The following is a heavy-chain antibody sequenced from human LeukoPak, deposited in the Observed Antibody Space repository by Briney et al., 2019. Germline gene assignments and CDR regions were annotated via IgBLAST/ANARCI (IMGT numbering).Heavy chain of an antibody. CDR3: ARDRSTSCCHYYYYYMDV. J-gene: IGHJ6*03. D-gene: IGHD2-2*01. CDR2: IKRDGSEK. V-gene: IGHV3-7*01. Sequence: GGSLRLSCAASGFTFSSYWMSWVRQAPGKGLEWVANIKRDGSEKYYVDSVKGRFTISRDNAKSSLYLQMNSLRAEDTAVYYCARDRSTSCCHYYYYYMDVWGKGTTVTVSS. CDR1: GFTFSSYW.